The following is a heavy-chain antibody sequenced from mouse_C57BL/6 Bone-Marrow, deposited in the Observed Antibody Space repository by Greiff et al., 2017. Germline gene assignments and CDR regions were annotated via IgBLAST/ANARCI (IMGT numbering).Heavy chain of an antibody. CDR2: IDPNSGGT. D-gene: IGHD1-1*01. CDR1: GYTFPSYW. CDR3: ARSLRLLLRWFDY. V-gene: IGHV1-72*01. Sequence: VQLQQPGAELVKPGASVKLSCKASGYTFPSYWMHWVKQRPGRGLEWIGRIDPNSGGTKYNEKFKSKATLTVDKPSSTAYMQLSSLTSEDSAVYYCARSLRLLLRWFDYWGQGTTLTVSS. J-gene: IGHJ2*01.